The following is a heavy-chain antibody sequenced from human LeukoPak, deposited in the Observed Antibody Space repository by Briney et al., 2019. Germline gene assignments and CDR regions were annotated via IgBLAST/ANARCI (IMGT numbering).Heavy chain of an antibody. CDR3: ASGLVNSPLDY. D-gene: IGHD3/OR15-3a*01. J-gene: IGHJ4*02. Sequence: GGSLRLSCAASGFTVSSNYMSWVRQAPGKGLEWVSSISDSAGSTFYADSVRGRFTISRDNSKNTLFLQMNSLRAEDTAVYYCASGLVNSPLDYWGQGTLVTVSS. CDR2: ISDSAGST. V-gene: IGHV3-53*01. CDR1: GFTVSSNY.